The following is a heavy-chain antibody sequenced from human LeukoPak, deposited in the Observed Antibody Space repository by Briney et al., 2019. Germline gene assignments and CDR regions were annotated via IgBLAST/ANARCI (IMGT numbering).Heavy chain of an antibody. CDR2: IQFDTSNK. Sequence: GGSLRLSCAASGFTFSTYGIHWVRQAPGKGLEWVAFIQFDTSNKYYADSVKGRFTISRDNSKNTLYLQMNSLRAEDTAVYYCAKDDSTTWYYGYFQHWGQGTLVTVSS. D-gene: IGHD1-7*01. J-gene: IGHJ1*01. CDR3: AKDDSTTWYYGYFQH. CDR1: GFTFSTYG. V-gene: IGHV3-30*02.